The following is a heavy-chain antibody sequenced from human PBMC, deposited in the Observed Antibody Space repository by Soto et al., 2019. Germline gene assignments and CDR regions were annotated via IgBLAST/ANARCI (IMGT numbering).Heavy chain of an antibody. CDR1: GGSISSYY. V-gene: IGHV4-4*07. CDR3: ARDSRSSWITDYYYYYYGMDV. CDR2: IYTSGST. J-gene: IGHJ6*02. D-gene: IGHD6-13*01. Sequence: SETLSLTCTVSGGSISSYYWSWIRQPAGKGLEWIGRIYTSGSTNYNPSLKSRVTMSVDTSKNQFSLKLSSVTAADTAVYYCARDSRSSWITDYYYYYYGMDVWGQGTTATVSS.